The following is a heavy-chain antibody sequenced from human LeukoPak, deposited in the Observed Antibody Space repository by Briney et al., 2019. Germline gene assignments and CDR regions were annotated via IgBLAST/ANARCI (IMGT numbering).Heavy chain of an antibody. CDR1: GGSVSSYC. Sequence: SPCLSLAWPVAGGSVSSYCWGSTRQHAGGGMGWIGYIYTSGRTTTNPSLKSRVTISGDTSKSQFSLKLSSVTAADTAVYYWAGAGPRWLQPNGFDPWGQGTLVTVSS. CDR3: AGAGPRWLQPNGFDP. D-gene: IGHD5-24*01. J-gene: IGHJ5*02. CDR2: IYTSGRT. V-gene: IGHV4-4*09.